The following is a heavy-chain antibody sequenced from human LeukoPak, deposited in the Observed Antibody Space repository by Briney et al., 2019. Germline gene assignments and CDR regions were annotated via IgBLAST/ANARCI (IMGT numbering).Heavy chain of an antibody. CDR2: IIPILGIA. J-gene: IGHJ4*02. D-gene: IGHD3-10*01. CDR1: GGTFSSYA. CDR3: ARTDYYGSGSYYTH. V-gene: IGHV1-69*04. Sequence: SVKVSCKASGGTFSSYAISWVRQAPGQGLAWMGRIIPILGIANYAQKFQGRVTITAGKSTSTAYMELSSLRSEDTAVYYCARTDYYGSGSYYTHWGQGTLVTVSS.